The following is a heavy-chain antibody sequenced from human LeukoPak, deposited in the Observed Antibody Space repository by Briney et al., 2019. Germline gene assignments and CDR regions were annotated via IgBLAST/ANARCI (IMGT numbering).Heavy chain of an antibody. CDR2: INPSGGST. J-gene: IGHJ6*03. CDR3: ARDLKVVTTDTYYYYMDV. D-gene: IGHD4-23*01. Sequence: GASVKVSCKASGYTFTSYYMHWVRQAPGQGLEWMGIINPSGGSTSYAQKFQGRVTMTRDTSTSTVYMELSSLRSEDTAVYYCARDLKVVTTDTYYYYMDVWGKGTTVTISS. CDR1: GYTFTSYY. V-gene: IGHV1-46*01.